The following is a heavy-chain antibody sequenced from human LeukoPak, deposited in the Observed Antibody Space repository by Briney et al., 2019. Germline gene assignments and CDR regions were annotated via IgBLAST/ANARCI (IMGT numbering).Heavy chain of an antibody. CDR1: GFTFDDYG. Sequence: GGSLRLSCAASGFTFDDYGMSWVRQAPGKGLEWVSSINWNGGSTGYADSAKGRFTISRDNAKNSLYLQMNSLRAEGTALYYCASSLGSQVGAFDIWGQGTMVTVSS. D-gene: IGHD2-2*01. CDR3: ASSLGSQVGAFDI. V-gene: IGHV3-20*04. CDR2: INWNGGST. J-gene: IGHJ3*02.